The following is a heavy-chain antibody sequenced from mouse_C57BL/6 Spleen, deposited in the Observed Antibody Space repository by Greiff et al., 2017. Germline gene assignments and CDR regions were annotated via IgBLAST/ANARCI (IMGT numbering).Heavy chain of an antibody. J-gene: IGHJ4*01. V-gene: IGHV14-2*01. CDR2: IDPKDGET. Sequence: VQLQQPGAELVKPGASVKLSCTASGFNINDYYMHWVKQRTEQGLEWIGRIDPKDGETKYAPQFQGKATRTADTSSNTAYLQLSSLTSEDTAVYYRDRRNGKWAMDDWGKGTSVTVSS. CDR3: DRRNGKWAMDD. CDR1: GFNINDYY. D-gene: IGHD2-1*01.